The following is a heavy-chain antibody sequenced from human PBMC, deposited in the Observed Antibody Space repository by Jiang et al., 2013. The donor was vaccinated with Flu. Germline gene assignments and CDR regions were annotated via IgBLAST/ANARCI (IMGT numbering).Heavy chain of an antibody. V-gene: IGHV3-74*01. CDR3: ARSGVSFALDV. J-gene: IGHJ6*02. Sequence: LVWVSHIDTYGTVTNSADSVKGRLTSSRDDAKNTLYLQMNSLRAEDTAVYYCARSGVSFALDVWGQGTTVTVSS. CDR2: IDTYGTVT.